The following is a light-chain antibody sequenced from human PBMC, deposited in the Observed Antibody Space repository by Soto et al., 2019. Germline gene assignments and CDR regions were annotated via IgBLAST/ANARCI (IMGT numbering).Light chain of an antibody. CDR3: QSYDSSNQV. CDR1: SASIASND. CDR2: EDN. J-gene: IGLJ2*01. V-gene: IGLV6-57*02. Sequence: NFMLNQPHSVSESPGKTVTISCTGSSASIASNDVQLYQQRPGRAHTTVIYEDNQRPSGVPDRFSGSIDSASNSASRTISGLKSADEADYYCQSYDSSNQVFGGGTKLTVL.